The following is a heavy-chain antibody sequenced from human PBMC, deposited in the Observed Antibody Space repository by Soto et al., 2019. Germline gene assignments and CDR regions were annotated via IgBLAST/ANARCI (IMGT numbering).Heavy chain of an antibody. J-gene: IGHJ4*02. Sequence: QLLLVQSGAELKKPGTSVNVSCKASGETLSTYYMHWVRQVPGQGPEWMGMINPSGDTANYAQRFQGRVTMSRGTATDTVYMHLSRLGSGDTAVYYCARVRRGSLSARLGDWGQGTLVTVSS. CDR1: GETLSTYY. V-gene: IGHV1-46*01. CDR2: INPSGDTA. CDR3: ARVRRGSLSARLGD. D-gene: IGHD3-16*01.